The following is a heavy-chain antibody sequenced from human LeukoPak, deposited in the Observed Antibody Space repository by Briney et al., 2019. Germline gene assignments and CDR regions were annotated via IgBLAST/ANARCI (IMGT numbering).Heavy chain of an antibody. J-gene: IGHJ4*02. CDR3: AIDPTTVVTTPYYFDF. D-gene: IGHD4-23*01. V-gene: IGHV4-34*01. Sequence: SETLSLTCAVHGGSFSGYHWNWIRQSPGKGLEWIGEINDRGHTNYNPSLESRITISVDTSKKQFSLNLSSVTAADTAVYYCAIDPTTVVTTPYYFDFWGQGTLVTVSS. CDR1: GGSFSGYH. CDR2: INDRGHT.